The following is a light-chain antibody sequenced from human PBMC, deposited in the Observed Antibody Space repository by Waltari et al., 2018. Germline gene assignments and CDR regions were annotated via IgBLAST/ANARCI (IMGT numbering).Light chain of an antibody. CDR3: LQVINYPRT. CDR2: AAS. CDR1: QGISSY. J-gene: IGKJ1*01. V-gene: IGKV1-9*01. Sequence: DIQLTQSPSFLSASVGDRVTITCRASQGISSYLAWYQQKPRKAPKLLISAASTLQSGVPSRFSGSGSGTQFTLTISSLQPEDFATYYCLQVINYPRTFGQGTKVEIK.